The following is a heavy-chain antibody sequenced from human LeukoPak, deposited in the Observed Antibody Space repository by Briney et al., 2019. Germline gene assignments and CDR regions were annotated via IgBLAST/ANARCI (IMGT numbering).Heavy chain of an antibody. J-gene: IGHJ4*02. CDR1: GFSFSSYA. Sequence: PGGSLRLSCAASGFSFSSYAMSWVRQAPGKGLEWVSAISGSGGSTYYADSVKGRFTISRDNSKNTLYLQLNSLRAEDTAVYYCAKTTAVGYGPSDYWGQGTLVTVSS. D-gene: IGHD5-18*01. CDR2: ISGSGGST. CDR3: AKTTAVGYGPSDY. V-gene: IGHV3-23*01.